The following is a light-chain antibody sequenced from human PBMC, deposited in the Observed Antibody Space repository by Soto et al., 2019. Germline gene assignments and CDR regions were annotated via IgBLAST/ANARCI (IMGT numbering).Light chain of an antibody. Sequence: EIVLTQSPATLSLSPGERATLSCRASQSVYRSLAWLQQKPGQAPRLLIFDGYNKATGIPARFTGSGAGTDFTLTISSLEPEDFALYYCHQCSRWPLSFGEGTKLEMK. CDR1: QSVYRS. CDR3: HQCSRWPLS. CDR2: DGY. J-gene: IGKJ4*01. V-gene: IGKV3-11*01.